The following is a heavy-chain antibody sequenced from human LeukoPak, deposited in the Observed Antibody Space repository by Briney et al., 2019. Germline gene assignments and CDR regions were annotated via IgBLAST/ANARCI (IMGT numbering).Heavy chain of an antibody. Sequence: PGGSLRFSCAASGFTFSSYAMHWVRQAPGKGLEWVAVISYDGSNKYYADSVKGRFTISRDNSKNTLYLQMNSLRAEDTAVYYCAKDPRQYQLLTYYMDVWGKGTTVTVSS. CDR2: ISYDGSNK. D-gene: IGHD2-2*01. V-gene: IGHV3-30-3*01. CDR3: AKDPRQYQLLTYYMDV. CDR1: GFTFSSYA. J-gene: IGHJ6*03.